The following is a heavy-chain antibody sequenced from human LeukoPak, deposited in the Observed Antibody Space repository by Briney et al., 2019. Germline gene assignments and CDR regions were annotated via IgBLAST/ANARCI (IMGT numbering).Heavy chain of an antibody. CDR2: INWNGGNT. D-gene: IGHD4-11*01. Sequence: PGGSLRLSCAASGFTFDDYGMSWVRQAPGKGPEWVSGINWNGGNTGYVDSVKGRFTISRDNAKNSLYLQMNSLRVEDTALYYCARALSNYVDYYYYYYMDVWGKGTTVTVSS. J-gene: IGHJ6*03. CDR1: GFTFDDYG. CDR3: ARALSNYVDYYYYYYMDV. V-gene: IGHV3-20*04.